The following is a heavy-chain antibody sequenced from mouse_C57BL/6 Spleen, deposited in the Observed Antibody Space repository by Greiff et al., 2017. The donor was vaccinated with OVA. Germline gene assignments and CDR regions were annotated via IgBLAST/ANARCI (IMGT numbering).Heavy chain of an antibody. CDR2: IYPGDGDT. CDR1: GYAFSSYW. Sequence: QVQLQHSGAELVKPGASVKISCKASGYAFSSYWMNWVKQRPGKGLEWIGQIYPGDGDTNYNGKFKGKATLTADKSSSTAYMQLSSLTSEDSAVYFCASTVVANYAMDYWGQGTSVTVSS. J-gene: IGHJ4*01. V-gene: IGHV1-80*01. D-gene: IGHD1-1*01. CDR3: ASTVVANYAMDY.